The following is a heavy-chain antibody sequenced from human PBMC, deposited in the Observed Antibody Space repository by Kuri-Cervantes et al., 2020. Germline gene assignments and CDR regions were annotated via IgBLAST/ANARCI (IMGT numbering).Heavy chain of an antibody. CDR2: ISESATNR. D-gene: IGHD6-13*01. CDR3: AKSRSSLNFRDMDG. Sequence: GESLKISCAASGFTFSSYGMHWVRQAPGKGLEWVSSISESATNRYYGDSVKGRFTISRDNSKNTLYLEMSNLRAEDTAVYYCAKSRSSLNFRDMDGWGQGTTVTVSS. CDR1: GFTFSSYG. J-gene: IGHJ6*02. V-gene: IGHV3-23*01.